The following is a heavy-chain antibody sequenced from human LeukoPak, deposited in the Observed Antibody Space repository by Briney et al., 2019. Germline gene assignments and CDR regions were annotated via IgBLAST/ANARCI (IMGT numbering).Heavy chain of an antibody. V-gene: IGHV4-59*01. CDR2: IYYSGST. Sequence: SETLSLTCTVSGGSISSYYWSWIRQPAGKGLEWIGYIYYSGSTNYNPSLKSRVTISVDTSKNQFSLKLSSVTAADTAVYYCAKGRTYYYGSGSYHWGQGTLVTVSS. J-gene: IGHJ5*02. CDR1: GGSISSYY. D-gene: IGHD3-10*01. CDR3: AKGRTYYYGSGSYH.